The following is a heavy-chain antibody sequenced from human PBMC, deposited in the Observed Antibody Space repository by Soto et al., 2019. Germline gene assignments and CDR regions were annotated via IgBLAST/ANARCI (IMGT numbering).Heavy chain of an antibody. CDR1: GGSISSYY. CDR2: IYYSGST. D-gene: IGHD1-26*01. V-gene: IGHV4-59*01. J-gene: IGHJ3*02. CDR3: ASTSGSFDGHDAFDI. Sequence: SETLSLTCTVSGGSISSYYWSWIRQPPGKGLEWIGYIYYSGSTNYNPSLKSRVTISVDTSKNQFSLKLSSVTAADTAVYYCASTSGSFDGHDAFDIWGQGAMVTVSS.